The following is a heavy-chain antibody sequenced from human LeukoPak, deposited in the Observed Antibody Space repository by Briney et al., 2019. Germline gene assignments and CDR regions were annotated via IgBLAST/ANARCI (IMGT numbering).Heavy chain of an antibody. J-gene: IGHJ5*02. Sequence: ASVKVSCKASGYTFSNFGISWVRQAPGQGLEWMGWLSTYNGNTNYAQKFQGRVTMTTDTSTTTVYMELRSLRSDDTALYYCAREQPHFDFWSNYLEGNWFDPWGQGTLVTVSS. V-gene: IGHV1-18*01. CDR2: LSTYNGNT. CDR1: GYTFSNFG. D-gene: IGHD3-3*01. CDR3: AREQPHFDFWSNYLEGNWFDP.